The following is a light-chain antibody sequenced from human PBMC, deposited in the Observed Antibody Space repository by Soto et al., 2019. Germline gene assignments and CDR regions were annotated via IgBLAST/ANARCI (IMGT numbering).Light chain of an antibody. Sequence: QTVVTQEPSFSVSPGGTVTLTCGLSSGSVSTNYYPSWYQQTPGQAPRTLIYSTNTRSSGVPDRFSGSILGNKAALTITGAQADDESDYFCVLYMGRGIRVFGGGTKLTVL. CDR3: VLYMGRGIRV. CDR2: STN. J-gene: IGLJ3*02. V-gene: IGLV8-61*01. CDR1: SGSVSTNYY.